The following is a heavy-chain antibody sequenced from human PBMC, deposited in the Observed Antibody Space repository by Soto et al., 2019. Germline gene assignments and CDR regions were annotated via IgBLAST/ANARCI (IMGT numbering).Heavy chain of an antibody. Sequence: GGSLRLSCEGSGFTFSDYYMSWIRQAPGRVLEWISYSSNSGTFTRYSDSVKVRFSISRDNTKNFLYLQMNSLRAEDTAVYYCARSGDNYNVLDYWGQGTPVTVSS. V-gene: IGHV3-11*06. J-gene: IGHJ4*02. CDR2: SSNSGTFT. CDR3: ARSGDNYNVLDY. CDR1: GFTFSDYY. D-gene: IGHD3-10*02.